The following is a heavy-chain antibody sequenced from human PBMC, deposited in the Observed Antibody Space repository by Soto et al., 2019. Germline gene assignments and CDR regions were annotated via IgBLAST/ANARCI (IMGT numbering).Heavy chain of an antibody. V-gene: IGHV3-30*18. Sequence: PGGSLSLSCAASGFSFSSSGMHWVRKAPGKGLEWVADIFYDGSKIHYADSVKGRFTISRDNSKNTVHLQMNSLRPEDTAVYYCAKDLTGPYDYWGQGTLVTVSP. J-gene: IGHJ4*02. CDR3: AKDLTGPYDY. D-gene: IGHD3-9*01. CDR1: GFSFSSSG. CDR2: IFYDGSKI.